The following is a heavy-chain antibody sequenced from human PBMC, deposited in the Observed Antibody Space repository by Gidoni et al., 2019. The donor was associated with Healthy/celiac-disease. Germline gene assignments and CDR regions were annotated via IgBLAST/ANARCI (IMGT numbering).Heavy chain of an antibody. CDR2: IYYSGST. D-gene: IGHD3-3*01. CDR1: GGSISSYY. V-gene: IGHV4-59*01. CDR3: ARDRPPTYYDFWSGYFDY. J-gene: IGHJ4*02. Sequence: QVQLQESGPGLVKPSETLYLTCTVSGGSISSYYWSWIRQPTGKGLEWIGYIYYSGSTNYNPSLKSRVTISVDTSKNQFSLKLSSVTAADTAVYYCARDRPPTYYDFWSGYFDYWGQGTLVTVSS.